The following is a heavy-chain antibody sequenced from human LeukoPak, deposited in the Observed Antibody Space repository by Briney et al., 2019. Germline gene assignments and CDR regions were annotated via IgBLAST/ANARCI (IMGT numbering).Heavy chain of an antibody. CDR2: SHTGGSI. D-gene: IGHD3-10*01. CDR3: ARRRGGFGEGEFDY. CDR1: GVSISGFY. V-gene: IGHV4-4*08. J-gene: IGHJ4*02. Sequence: SDTLSLTCTVSGVSISGFYWNWIRQPPRKGLEWVGYSHTGGSISSNPSLNSRVAFSMDTSKNQVSLRLNSVTATDTAVYYCARRRGGFGEGEFDYWGQGIPVTVST.